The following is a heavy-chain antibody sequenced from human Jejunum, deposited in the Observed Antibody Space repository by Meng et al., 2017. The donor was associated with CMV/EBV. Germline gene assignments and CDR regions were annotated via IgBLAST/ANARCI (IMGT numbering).Heavy chain of an antibody. D-gene: IGHD3-3*01. Sequence: TFTKHWMPWVRQAPGKGLEWVSSISGSSSHIYYADSVKGRFTISRDNAKNSLYLQMNSLRAEDTAVYYCARDAVFGVVTYYYGMDVWGQGTTVTVSS. V-gene: IGHV3-21*01. CDR1: TFTKHW. J-gene: IGHJ6*02. CDR2: ISGSSSHI. CDR3: ARDAVFGVVTYYYGMDV.